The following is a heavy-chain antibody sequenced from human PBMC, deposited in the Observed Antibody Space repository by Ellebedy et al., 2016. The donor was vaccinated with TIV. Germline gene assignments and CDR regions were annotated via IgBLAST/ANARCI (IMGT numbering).Heavy chain of an antibody. CDR2: MNPNSGNT. J-gene: IGHJ6*03. CDR3: ARGPRNPWFGELYYYYYYMDV. Sequence: ASVKVSCKASGYTFTSYDINWVRQATGQGLEWMGWMNPNSGNTGYAQKFQGRVTMTRNTSISTAYMELSSLRSEDTAVYYCARGPRNPWFGELYYYYYYMDVWGKGTTVTVSS. CDR1: GYTFTSYD. D-gene: IGHD3-10*01. V-gene: IGHV1-8*01.